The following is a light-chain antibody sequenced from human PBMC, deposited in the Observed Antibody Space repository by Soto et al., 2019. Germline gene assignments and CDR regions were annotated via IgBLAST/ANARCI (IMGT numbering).Light chain of an antibody. Sequence: QSALTQPASVSGSPGQSITISCTGTSSDLAIYNYVSWYQQQPGKAPKLMIYQVTNRPSGVSNRFSGSRSGNTASLTISGLQAENEADYYCSSYTDSSNYVCGTGTKGTVL. CDR1: SSDLAIYNY. CDR2: QVT. V-gene: IGLV2-14*01. CDR3: SSYTDSSNYV. J-gene: IGLJ1*01.